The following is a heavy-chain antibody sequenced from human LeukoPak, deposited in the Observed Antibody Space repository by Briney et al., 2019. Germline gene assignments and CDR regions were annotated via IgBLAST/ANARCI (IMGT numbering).Heavy chain of an antibody. Sequence: ASVKVSCKASGYTFTSYYMHWVRQAPGQGLEWMGIINPSGGSTSYAQKFQGRVTMTTDESTSTAYMELSSLRSEDTAVYYCAINKYYDILTGYKGSFDYWGQGTLVTVSS. V-gene: IGHV1-46*01. J-gene: IGHJ4*02. D-gene: IGHD3-9*01. CDR2: INPSGGST. CDR1: GYTFTSYY. CDR3: AINKYYDILTGYKGSFDY.